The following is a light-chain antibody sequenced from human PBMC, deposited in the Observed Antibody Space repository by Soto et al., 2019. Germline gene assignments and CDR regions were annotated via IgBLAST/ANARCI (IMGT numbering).Light chain of an antibody. J-gene: IGKJ1*01. CDR2: GVS. V-gene: IGKV1-5*02. CDR3: QQYQTYSRT. CDR1: QGIKTG. Sequence: TRFLSTCLPLFGAEITILSRAIQGIKTGLAWFRQRPGKAPQLPIYGVSTLAMGVPARFSGSGSGTDFTLSISRLQADDFATFYCQQYQTYSRTFGQGTKVEVK.